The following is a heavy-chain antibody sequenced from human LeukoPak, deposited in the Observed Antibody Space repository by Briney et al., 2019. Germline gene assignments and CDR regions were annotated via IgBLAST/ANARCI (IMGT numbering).Heavy chain of an antibody. J-gene: IGHJ4*02. Sequence: SSETLSLTCTVSGGSISSYYWSWIRQPAGKGLEWIGYIYYSGSTYYSPSLKSRVTISVDTSKNQFSLKLSSVTAADTAVYYCARATRNRFDYWGQGTLVTVSS. CDR2: IYYSGST. CDR3: ARATRNRFDY. CDR1: GGSISSYY. V-gene: IGHV4-59*12.